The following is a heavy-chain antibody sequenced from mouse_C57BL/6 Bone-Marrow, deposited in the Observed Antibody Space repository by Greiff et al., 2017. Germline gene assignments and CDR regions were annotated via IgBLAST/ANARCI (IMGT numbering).Heavy chain of an antibody. V-gene: IGHV5-4*03. J-gene: IGHJ2*01. CDR1: GFTFSSYA. CDR2: LSDGGSYT. Sequence: EVKVVESGGGLVKPGGSLTLSCAASGFTFSSYAMSWVRQTSEKRLEWVATLSDGGSYTYYHANVKGRFTISRDNAKNTLYLQKGHLKSEDTAMYYCGRKGDGHYWGQGTTLTVSS. CDR3: GRKGDGHY. D-gene: IGHD2-3*01.